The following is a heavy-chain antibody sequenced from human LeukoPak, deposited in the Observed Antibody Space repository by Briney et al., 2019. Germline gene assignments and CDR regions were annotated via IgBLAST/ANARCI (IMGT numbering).Heavy chain of an antibody. D-gene: IGHD3-22*01. Sequence: PSETLSLTCAVYGGSFSGYYWSWIRQPPGKGLEWIGEINHSGSTNYNPSLKSRVTISVDTSKNQFSLKLSSVTAADTAVYYCARDLLYDTDGYNYVWGQGTLVSVSS. V-gene: IGHV4-34*01. CDR1: GGSFSGYY. J-gene: IGHJ4*02. CDR3: ARDLLYDTDGYNYV. CDR2: INHSGST.